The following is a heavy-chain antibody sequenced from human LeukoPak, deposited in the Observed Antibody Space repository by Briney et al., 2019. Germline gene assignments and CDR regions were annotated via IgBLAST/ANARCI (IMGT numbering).Heavy chain of an antibody. CDR2: IYYSGST. CDR3: ATSSPDCSGGSCYLDYYGMDV. Sequence: SETLSLTCTVSGGSISSYYWSWIRQPPGKGLEWIGYIYYSGSTNYNPSLKSRVTISVDTSKNQFSLKLSSVTAADTAVYYCATSSPDCSGGSCYLDYYGMDVWGQGTTVTVSS. CDR1: GGSISSYY. V-gene: IGHV4-59*12. D-gene: IGHD2-15*01. J-gene: IGHJ6*02.